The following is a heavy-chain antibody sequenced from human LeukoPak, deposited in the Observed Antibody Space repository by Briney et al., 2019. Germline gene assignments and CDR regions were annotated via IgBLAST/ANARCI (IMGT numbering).Heavy chain of an antibody. Sequence: GASVKVSCKASGYTFTSYGISWVRQAPGQGLEWMGWINTNNGNTYYAQKLQGRVTMTTDTSTTTAYMELRSLRSDDTAVYYCARADYCSSTSCYNSYMDVWGKGTTVTVSS. CDR1: GYTFTSYG. V-gene: IGHV1-18*01. D-gene: IGHD2-2*02. CDR3: ARADYCSSTSCYNSYMDV. J-gene: IGHJ6*03. CDR2: INTNNGNT.